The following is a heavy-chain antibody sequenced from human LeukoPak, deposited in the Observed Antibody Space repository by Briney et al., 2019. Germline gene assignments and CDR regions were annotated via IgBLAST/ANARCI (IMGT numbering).Heavy chain of an antibody. Sequence: SETLSLTCTVSGGSISSYYWSWIRQPPGKGLEWIGHISYTGTTNYNPSLKSRVTISIDTSMNQFSLRLSSVTAADTAVYYCAKRGYSYETYYFDYWGQGTLVTVSS. D-gene: IGHD5-18*01. CDR3: AKRGYSYETYYFDY. CDR1: GGSISSYY. CDR2: ISYTGTT. V-gene: IGHV4-59*08. J-gene: IGHJ4*02.